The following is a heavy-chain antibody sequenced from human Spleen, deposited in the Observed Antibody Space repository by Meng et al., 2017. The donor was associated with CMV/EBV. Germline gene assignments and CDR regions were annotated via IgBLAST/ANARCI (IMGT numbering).Heavy chain of an antibody. D-gene: IGHD1-26*01. CDR1: GFTFTGYY. J-gene: IGHJ4*02. Sequence: KGSCKASGFTFTGYYVHWVRQAPGQGLEWMGWINPHSGDTNYAQKFQGRVTMTRDTSMTTASMELSRLTSDDTAVYYCARDPNSGSPYWGQGTLVTVSS. V-gene: IGHV1-2*02. CDR3: ARDPNSGSPY. CDR2: INPHSGDT.